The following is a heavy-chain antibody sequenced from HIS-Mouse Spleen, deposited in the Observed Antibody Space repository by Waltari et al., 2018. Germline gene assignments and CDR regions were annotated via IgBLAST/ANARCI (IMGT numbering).Heavy chain of an antibody. V-gene: IGHV4-34*01. Sequence: QVQLQQWGAGLLKPSETLSLTCAVYGGSFSGYYWSWIRQPPGKGLEGIGEINHSGSTNYNPSLKSRVTISVDTSKNQFSLKLSSVTAADTAVYYCAGITGTDAFDIWGQGTMFTVSS. CDR2: INHSGST. CDR3: AGITGTDAFDI. CDR1: GGSFSGYY. D-gene: IGHD1-20*01. J-gene: IGHJ3*02.